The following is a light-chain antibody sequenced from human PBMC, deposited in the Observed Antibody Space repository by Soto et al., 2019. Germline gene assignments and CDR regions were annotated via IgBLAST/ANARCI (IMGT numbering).Light chain of an antibody. Sequence: QSVLTQPPSVSGAPGQRVTLSCTGSSSNIGAGFDAHWYQQFPGTAPKLLIYGNNNRPSGVPDRFSASKSGTSASLAITGLQAEDEADYYCQSYDSSLSAFVFGTGTKVT. J-gene: IGLJ1*01. V-gene: IGLV1-40*01. CDR1: SSNIGAGFD. CDR2: GNN. CDR3: QSYDSSLSAFV.